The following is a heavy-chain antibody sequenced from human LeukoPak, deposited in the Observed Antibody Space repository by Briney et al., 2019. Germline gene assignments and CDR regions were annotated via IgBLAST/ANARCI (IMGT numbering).Heavy chain of an antibody. CDR2: ISSSSCYT. V-gene: IGHV3-11*06. CDR1: GFTFSDYY. D-gene: IGHD4-23*01. Sequence: GGSLRLSCAASGFTFSDYYMSWIRQAPGKGLEWVSYISSSSCYTNYADSVKGRFTISRDNAKNSLYLQMNSLRAEDTAVYYCARHGPWDYGGNSGEWFDPWGQGTLVTVSS. J-gene: IGHJ5*02. CDR3: ARHGPWDYGGNSGEWFDP.